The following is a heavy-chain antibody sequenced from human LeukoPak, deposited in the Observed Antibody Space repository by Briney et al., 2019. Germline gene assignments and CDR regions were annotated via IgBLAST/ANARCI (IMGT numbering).Heavy chain of an antibody. CDR1: GFSFSSFA. CDR3: VKSWGSTRPYYNYKAV. CDR2: IGKNGDSI. J-gene: IGHJ6*03. D-gene: IGHD1-26*01. V-gene: IGHV3-23*01. Sequence: GGSLRLSCAASGFSFSSFAMSWVRQAPGKGLEWVSIIGKNGDSIYYADSVKGRFTISRDNSKNTLSLQMNSLRAEDTAVYYCVKSWGSTRPYYNYKAVWGKGNSVTVSS.